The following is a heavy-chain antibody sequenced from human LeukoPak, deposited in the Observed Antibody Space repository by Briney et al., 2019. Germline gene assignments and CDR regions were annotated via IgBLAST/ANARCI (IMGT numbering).Heavy chain of an antibody. J-gene: IGHJ4*02. CDR3: TRLGELSLYFDY. CDR1: GFTFSNAW. Sequence: PGGSLRLSCAASGFTFSNAWMSWVCQAPGKGLEWVGRIKSKTDGGTTDYAAPVKGRFTISRDDSKNTLYLQMNSLKTEDTAVYYCTRLGELSLYFDYWGQGTLVTVSS. D-gene: IGHD3-16*02. V-gene: IGHV3-15*01. CDR2: IKSKTDGGTT.